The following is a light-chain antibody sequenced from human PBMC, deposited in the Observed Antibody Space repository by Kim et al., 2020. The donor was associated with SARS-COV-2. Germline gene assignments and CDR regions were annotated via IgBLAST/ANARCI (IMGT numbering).Light chain of an antibody. CDR3: QQYDKYPHT. Sequence: IHSLVAWYQQKPEEAPVPLIYAASKLQGGVPSRFSGSGYGTDFTLTISSLQPEDFATYYCQQYDKYPHTFGQGTKLEI. CDR2: AAS. J-gene: IGKJ2*01. CDR1: IHSL. V-gene: IGKV1D-16*01.